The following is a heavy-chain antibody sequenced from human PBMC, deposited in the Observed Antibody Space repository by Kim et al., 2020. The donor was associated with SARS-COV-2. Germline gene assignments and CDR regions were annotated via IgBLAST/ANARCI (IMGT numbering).Heavy chain of an antibody. CDR1: GGSISSSNW. Sequence: SETLSLTCAVSGGSISSSNWWSWVRQPPGKGLEWIGEIYHSGSTNYNPSLKRRVTISVDKSKNHFSLKLSSVTAADTAVYYCARGGLYDILTGPPSFDIWGQGTMVTVSS. CDR3: ARGGLYDILTGPPSFDI. CDR2: IYHSGST. J-gene: IGHJ3*02. V-gene: IGHV4-4*02. D-gene: IGHD3-9*01.